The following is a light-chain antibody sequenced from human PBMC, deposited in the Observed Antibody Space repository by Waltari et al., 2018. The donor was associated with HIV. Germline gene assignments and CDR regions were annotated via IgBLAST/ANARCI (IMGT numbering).Light chain of an antibody. CDR1: QSVGTY. V-gene: IGKV1-5*03. CDR3: QQYHTYLT. J-gene: IGKJ2*01. Sequence: DIQVAQSPSTLAASVGDRVTLTCRTSQSVGTYLAWYQRQPGKAPKLLIYQASSLQTGVPSRFSASGSGTYFTLTITSLQPDDFATYYCQQYHTYLTFGQGTGLE. CDR2: QAS.